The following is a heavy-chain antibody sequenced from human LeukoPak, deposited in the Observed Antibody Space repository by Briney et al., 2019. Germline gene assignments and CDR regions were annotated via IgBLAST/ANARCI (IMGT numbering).Heavy chain of an antibody. Sequence: GGSLRLSCAASGFTFSSYSMNWVRQAPGKGLEWVSSISSSSSYIYYADSVKGRFTISRDNAKNSLYLQMNSLRAEDTAVYYCARERLPRGYSGYDTENWGQGTLVTVSS. CDR1: GFTFSSYS. V-gene: IGHV3-21*01. CDR2: ISSSSSYI. J-gene: IGHJ4*02. CDR3: ARERLPRGYSGYDTEN. D-gene: IGHD5-12*01.